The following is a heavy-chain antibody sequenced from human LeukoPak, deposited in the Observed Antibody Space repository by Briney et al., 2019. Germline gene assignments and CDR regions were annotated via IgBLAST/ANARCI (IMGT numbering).Heavy chain of an antibody. V-gene: IGHV3-48*04. Sequence: AGGSLRLSCAVSGFSFSNSGMNWVRQAPGEGLQWVSYISDISHIIYYADSVKGRFTIFRDNAKNSLYLQMHSLRADDTAVYYCATAGSYPVWGQGTLVTVSS. J-gene: IGHJ4*02. D-gene: IGHD3-10*01. CDR3: ATAGSYPV. CDR1: GFSFSNSG. CDR2: ISDISHII.